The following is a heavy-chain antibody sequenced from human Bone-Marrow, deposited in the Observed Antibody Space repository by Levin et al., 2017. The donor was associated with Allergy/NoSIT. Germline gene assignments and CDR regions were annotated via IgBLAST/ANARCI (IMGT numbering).Heavy chain of an antibody. CDR2: IDSADSYI. D-gene: IGHD2-15*01. CDR3: ARVTGYCSGGRCFGIGDFDS. J-gene: IGHJ4*02. V-gene: IGHV3-21*01. CDR1: GFYYSSET. Sequence: PGGSLRLSCAASGFYYSSETMSWVRQAPGKGLEWVSLIDSADSYIFYADSVKGRFTISRDNAKNSLYLQMNSLTGEDTAVYYCARVTGYCSGGRCFGIGDFDSWGPGTQVTVSS.